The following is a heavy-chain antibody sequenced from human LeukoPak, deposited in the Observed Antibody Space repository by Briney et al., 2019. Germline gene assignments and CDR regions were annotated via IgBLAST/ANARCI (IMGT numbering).Heavy chain of an antibody. V-gene: IGHV1-46*01. D-gene: IGHD6-19*01. Sequence: ASVKVSCKASGYTFTSYYMHWVRQAPGQGLECMGIINPSGGSTSYAQKFQGRVTMTRDTSTSTVYMELSSLSSEDTAVYYCAYRIAVAGTQFDYWGQGTLVTVSS. CDR3: AYRIAVAGTQFDY. J-gene: IGHJ4*02. CDR1: GYTFTSYY. CDR2: INPSGGST.